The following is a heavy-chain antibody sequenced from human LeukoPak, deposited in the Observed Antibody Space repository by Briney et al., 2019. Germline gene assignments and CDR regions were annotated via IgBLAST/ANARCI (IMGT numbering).Heavy chain of an antibody. D-gene: IGHD3-22*01. Sequence: RPGGSLSLSCAASGFNFSIYAMSWVRPAPGKGLQLGSAITSSGDGTYYADAVRRRFTISRDNSKNMLYLQINSLRVEDTAVYFCAKDRPNYYGSNGHYYRRDGDYWGQGTLVTVSS. V-gene: IGHV3-23*01. CDR1: GFNFSIYA. J-gene: IGHJ4*02. CDR2: ITSSGDGT. CDR3: AKDRPNYYGSNGHYYRRDGDY.